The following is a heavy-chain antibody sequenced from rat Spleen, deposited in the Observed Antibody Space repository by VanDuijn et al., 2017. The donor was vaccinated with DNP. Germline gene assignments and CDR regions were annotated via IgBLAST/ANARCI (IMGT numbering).Heavy chain of an antibody. V-gene: IGHV5-22*01. D-gene: IGHD1-12*02. CDR1: GFSFSDFY. CDR3: AIYYYDGSYYWNWFAY. CDR2: INYEGTSS. Sequence: EVQLVESGGGLVQPGRSLKLSCAASGFSFSDFYMAWVRQAPTKGLEWVASINYEGTSSYYGDSVRGRFTISRDNAESTLYLQMNSLRSEDTATYYCAIYYYDGSYYWNWFAYWGQGTPVTVSS. J-gene: IGHJ3*01.